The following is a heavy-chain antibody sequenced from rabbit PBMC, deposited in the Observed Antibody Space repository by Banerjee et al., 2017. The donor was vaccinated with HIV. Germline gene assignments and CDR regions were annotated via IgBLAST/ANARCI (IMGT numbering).Heavy chain of an antibody. V-gene: IGHV1S40*01. CDR3: TRVEYGGSSGYWHYGMDL. Sequence: VRQAPGKGLEWIACINTSSGNTVYANWAKGRFTISKTSSTTVALQMTSLTAADTATYFCTRVEYGGSSGYWHYGMDLWGPGTLVTVS. CDR2: INTSSGNT. D-gene: IGHD1-1*01. J-gene: IGHJ6*01.